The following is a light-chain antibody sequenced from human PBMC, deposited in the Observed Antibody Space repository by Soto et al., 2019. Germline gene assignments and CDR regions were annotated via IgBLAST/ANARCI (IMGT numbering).Light chain of an antibody. Sequence: EIVLTQSPGTLSSSPGERATLSCSASQSLSKNYLAWYQKKPGQAPRLLIDGASNRATGTPDRFSGSGSGTDFTLTLSILEHEDFAVYYCQQYVSPPWTFGQGTKVEIK. J-gene: IGKJ1*01. CDR1: QSLSKNY. CDR3: QQYVSPPWT. V-gene: IGKV3-20*01. CDR2: GAS.